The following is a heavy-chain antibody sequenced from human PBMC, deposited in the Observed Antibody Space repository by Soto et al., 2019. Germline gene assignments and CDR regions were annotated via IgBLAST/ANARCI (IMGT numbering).Heavy chain of an antibody. CDR2: ISSSSSYI. D-gene: IGHD3-22*01. CDR3: TTDSYITSIIVRFDY. J-gene: IGHJ4*01. Sequence: GGSLRLSCAASGFTFSSYSMNWVRQAPGKGLEWVSSISSSSSYIYFAAPVKGRFAISRDDSKNMVYLEMNSLQTEDTAIYYCTTDSYITSIIVRFDYWGHGTLLTVSS. V-gene: IGHV3-21*03. CDR1: GFTFSSYS.